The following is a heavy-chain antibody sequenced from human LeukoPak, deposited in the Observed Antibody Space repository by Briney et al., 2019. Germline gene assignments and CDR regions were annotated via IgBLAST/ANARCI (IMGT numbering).Heavy chain of an antibody. D-gene: IGHD6-19*01. CDR3: ARDRIAVAGTGSEYGMDV. CDR1: GFTFSSYS. CDR2: ICSSSTYI. J-gene: IGHJ6*02. V-gene: IGHV3-21*01. Sequence: GGSLRLSCAASGFTFSSYSMNWVRQAPGKGLEWVSSICSSSTYIYYADSVKGRFTISRDNAKNSLYLQMNSLRAEDTAVYYCARDRIAVAGTGSEYGMDVWCQGTTVTVSS.